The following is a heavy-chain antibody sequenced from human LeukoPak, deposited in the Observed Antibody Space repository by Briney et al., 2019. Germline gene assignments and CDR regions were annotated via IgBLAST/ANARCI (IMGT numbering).Heavy chain of an antibody. V-gene: IGHV3-23*01. CDR3: ARMGYLGAFDI. D-gene: IGHD2-8*01. Sequence: GGSLRLSCAASGFSMSWVRQAPGKGLEWVSAISGSGGSTYYAGSVKGRFTISRDNSKSTLYLQMNSLGAEDTAVYYCARMGYLGAFDIWGQGTMVTVSS. CDR1: GFS. CDR2: ISGSGGST. J-gene: IGHJ3*02.